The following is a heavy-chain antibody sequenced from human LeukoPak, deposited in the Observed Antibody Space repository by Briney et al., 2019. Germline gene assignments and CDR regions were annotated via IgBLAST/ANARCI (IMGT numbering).Heavy chain of an antibody. J-gene: IGHJ6*04. Sequence: ASVKVSCKASGYTFTIYYIHWVRQAPGQGLEWMGIINPSGGSTTYAQNFQGRVTMTRDTSTSTVYMELSRLRSEDTAVYYCARGRSQMDVWGKGTTVTVSS. CDR3: ARGRSQMDV. CDR1: GYTFTIYY. CDR2: INPSGGST. V-gene: IGHV1-46*01.